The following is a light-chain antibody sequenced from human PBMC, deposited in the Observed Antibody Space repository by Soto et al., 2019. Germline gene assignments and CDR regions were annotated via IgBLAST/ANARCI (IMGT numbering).Light chain of an antibody. J-gene: IGKJ3*01. Sequence: EIVLTQSPDTLSLSPGERATLSCRASQSVRSSLAWYQQKPGQAPRLLIYDASNRATGIPARFSGSGSGTDFTLTISTLEPENFALYYCQERNNWPPEVAFGPGTKVDIK. CDR3: QERNNWPPEVA. V-gene: IGKV3-11*01. CDR1: QSVRSS. CDR2: DAS.